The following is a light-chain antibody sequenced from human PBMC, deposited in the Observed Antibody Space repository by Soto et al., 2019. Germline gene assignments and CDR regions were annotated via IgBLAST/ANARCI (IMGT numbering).Light chain of an antibody. J-gene: IGLJ1*01. Sequence: QSALTQPASVSGSPGHSITISCTGTSSDVGTYNFVSWFQQHPGEAPKLMIYEVSKRPSGVSNRFSGSKSGNTASLTISGLQAEDEADYYCCSYVGSNYVFGTGTKVTVL. CDR3: CSYVGSNYV. CDR1: SSDVGTYNF. V-gene: IGLV2-23*02. CDR2: EVS.